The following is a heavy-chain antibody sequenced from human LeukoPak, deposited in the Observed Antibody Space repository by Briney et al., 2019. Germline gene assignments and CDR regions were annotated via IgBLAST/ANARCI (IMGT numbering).Heavy chain of an antibody. D-gene: IGHD2-15*01. CDR3: ARTEDIVVVVAATPGRGSAFDI. Sequence: ASVKVSCKASGYTFTSYYMHWVRQAPGQGLEWMGIINPSGGSTSYAQKFQGRVTMTRDMSTSTVYMELSSLRSEDTAVYYCARTEDIVVVVAATPGRGSAFDIWGQGTMVTVSS. V-gene: IGHV1-46*01. CDR2: INPSGGST. J-gene: IGHJ3*02. CDR1: GYTFTSYY.